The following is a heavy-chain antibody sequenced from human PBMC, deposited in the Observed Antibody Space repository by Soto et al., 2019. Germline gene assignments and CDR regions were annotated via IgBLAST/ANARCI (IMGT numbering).Heavy chain of an antibody. D-gene: IGHD3-22*01. CDR3: ARLSRPNYYDTSGFFKDNWFDP. CDR2: IIPIVETP. Sequence: QVQLVQSGAEVKKPGSSMNVSCKASGGTFNSYDINWVRQAPGQGLEWMGGIIPIVETPKYAQKFQGRVTITADESTNTVYMELSSLRSEDTAMYYCARLSRPNYYDTSGFFKDNWFDPWGQGTLVTVSS. CDR1: GGTFNSYD. J-gene: IGHJ5*02. V-gene: IGHV1-69*01.